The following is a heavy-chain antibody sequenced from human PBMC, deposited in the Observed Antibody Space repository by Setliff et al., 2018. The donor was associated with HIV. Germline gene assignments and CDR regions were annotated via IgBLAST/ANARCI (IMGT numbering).Heavy chain of an antibody. CDR2: ISTRSTST. CDR3: AKDKSYHDYIWGSSVLAY. D-gene: IGHD3-16*01. CDR1: GFSFSDTH. V-gene: IGHV3-11*06. Sequence: GGSLRLSCAASGFSFSDTHMSWIRQAPGKGLECISYISTRSTSTNHADSVKGRFTISRDDAKNSLFLQMNSLRPEDTAIYYCAKDKSYHDYIWGSSVLAYWGQGTLVTVSS. J-gene: IGHJ4*02.